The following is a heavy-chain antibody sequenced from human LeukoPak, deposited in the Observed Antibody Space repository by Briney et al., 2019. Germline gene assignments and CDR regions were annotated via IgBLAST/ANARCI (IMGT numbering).Heavy chain of an antibody. D-gene: IGHD3-22*01. J-gene: IGHJ4*02. CDR2: INHSGST. CDR3: ARGYSYDSSGLDY. CDR1: GGSFSGYY. V-gene: IGHV4-34*01. Sequence: SETLWLTCAVSGGSFSGYYWSWLRQPPGKGLEWIGEINHSGSTKYNPSLMSGVSTLLDTTTNKCSLRLSSVTAADSALYYCARGYSYDSSGLDYWGQGTLVTVSS.